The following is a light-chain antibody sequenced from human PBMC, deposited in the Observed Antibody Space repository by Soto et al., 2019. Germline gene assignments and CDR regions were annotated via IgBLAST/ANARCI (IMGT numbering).Light chain of an antibody. J-gene: IGLJ3*02. CDR1: SSDVGGYDY. Sequence: QSALTQPASMSGSPGQSITISCTGTSSDVGGYDYVSWYQQHPGKAPKLIIYEVSNRPSGVSNRFSGSKSGNTASLTISGLQAEDEAGYYCTSYTSSSTVVFGGGTKLTVL. CDR3: TSYTSSSTVV. CDR2: EVS. V-gene: IGLV2-14*01.